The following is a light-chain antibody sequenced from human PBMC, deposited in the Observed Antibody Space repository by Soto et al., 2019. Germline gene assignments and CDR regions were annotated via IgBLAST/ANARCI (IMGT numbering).Light chain of an antibody. V-gene: IGKV4-1*01. CDR3: QQYYSTPWT. CDR1: QSVLYSSNNKNY. CDR2: WAT. Sequence: DIVMTQSPDSLAVSLGERATINCKSSQSVLYSSNNKNYLAWYQQKPGQPTKLLIYWATTRKSGVPDRFSGSGSGTEFTRTISSLQADDVAVYYCQQYYSTPWTFGQGTKVEIK. J-gene: IGKJ1*01.